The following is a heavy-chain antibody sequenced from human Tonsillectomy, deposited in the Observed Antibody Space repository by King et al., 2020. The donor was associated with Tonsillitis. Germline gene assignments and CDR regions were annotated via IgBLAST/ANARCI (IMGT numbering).Heavy chain of an antibody. Sequence: VQLVESGGGLVQPGGSLRLSCAAAGFTFSNYAMNWVRQAPGKGLEWVSGISGSGGSTYYADSVQGRFTISRDNSENRLFLQMNSLGAEDTAMYYCAKSVGSSTSVAFDLWGQGTLVTVSS. V-gene: IGHV3-23*04. CDR2: ISGSGGST. CDR3: AKSVGSSTSVAFDL. CDR1: GFTFSNYA. D-gene: IGHD1-1*01. J-gene: IGHJ3*01.